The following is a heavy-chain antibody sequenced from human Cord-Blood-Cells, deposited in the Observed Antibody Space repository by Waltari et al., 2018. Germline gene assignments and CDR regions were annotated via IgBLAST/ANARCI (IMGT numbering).Heavy chain of an antibody. CDR3: MASYRGPYGSGSYSDY. CDR2: FDPEDGKT. D-gene: IGHD3-10*01. V-gene: IGHV1-24*01. J-gene: IGHJ4*02. CDR1: GYTLTDLS. Sequence: QVQLVQSGAEVKKPGASVKVSCKVSGYTLTDLSMHWVRQAPGKGLEWMGGFDPEDGKTIYSRKFQGRVTMTEDTSTDAAYMELSSLRSGDTAVYYCMASYRGPYGSGSYSDYWGQGTLVTVSS.